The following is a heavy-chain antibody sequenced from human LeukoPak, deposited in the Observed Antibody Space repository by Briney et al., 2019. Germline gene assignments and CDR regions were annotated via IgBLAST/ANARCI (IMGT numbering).Heavy chain of an antibody. V-gene: IGHV3-53*01. CDR1: GFTVIPND. CDR3: ARGVEPLAANTLAY. D-gene: IGHD1-14*01. Sequence: TGGSLRLSCAASGFTVIPNDMTWVRQAPGKGLEWVSVLYSDGNTKYADSVQGRFTISRDNSKNTLYLEMNSLSPDDTAVYYCARGVEPLAANTLAYWGQGTLVTVSS. J-gene: IGHJ4*02. CDR2: LYSDGNT.